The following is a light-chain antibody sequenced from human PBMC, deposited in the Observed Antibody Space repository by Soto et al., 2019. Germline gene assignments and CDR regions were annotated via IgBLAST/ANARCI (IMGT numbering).Light chain of an antibody. CDR3: QQYGSSPIT. Sequence: EIVLTQSPGTLSLSPGERATLSCRASQSVSSNYLAWYQQKPGQAPRVLIYGASSRATGIPDRFSGSGYGTDFTLTISRLEPEDFAVYYCQQYGSSPITFGRGTRVEIK. J-gene: IGKJ4*01. CDR2: GAS. CDR1: QSVSSNY. V-gene: IGKV3-20*01.